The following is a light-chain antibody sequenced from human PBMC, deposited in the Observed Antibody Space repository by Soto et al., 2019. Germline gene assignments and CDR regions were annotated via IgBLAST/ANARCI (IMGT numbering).Light chain of an antibody. J-gene: IGKJ1*01. CDR3: QQYNNWPPT. CDR2: GAS. V-gene: IGKV3-15*01. Sequence: EIVLTQSPGTLSLPPGERATLSCRASQSVSSNLAWYQQKPGQAPRLLIYGASTRATGIPARFSGSGSGTEFTLTISSLQSEDFAVYYCQQYNNWPPTFGQGTKVDI. CDR1: QSVSSN.